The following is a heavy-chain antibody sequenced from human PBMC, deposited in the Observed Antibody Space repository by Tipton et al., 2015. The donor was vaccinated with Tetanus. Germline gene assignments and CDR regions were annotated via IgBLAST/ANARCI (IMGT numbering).Heavy chain of an antibody. CDR1: GFTFSSYS. CDR2: IGSTDYI. CDR3: AKDNGGYSSSWRYGMDV. J-gene: IGHJ6*02. V-gene: IGHV3-21*04. Sequence: SLRLSCAASGFTFSSYSMNWVRQAPGKGLEWVSSIGSTDYIYYADSVRGRFTVSRDNAKNSLYLQMNSLRAEDTALYYCAKDNGGYSSSWRYGMDVWGQGTTVTVSS. D-gene: IGHD6-13*01.